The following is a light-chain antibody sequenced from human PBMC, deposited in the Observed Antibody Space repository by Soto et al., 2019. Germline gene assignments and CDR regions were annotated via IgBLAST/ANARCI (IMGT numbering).Light chain of an antibody. J-gene: IGKJ4*01. CDR1: QRVSSN. CDR2: DAS. V-gene: IGKV3-11*01. CDR3: QQRSDWPST. Sequence: EIVLTQSPATLSLSPGEGATLSCRASQRVSSNLAWYQQKPGQAPRLLIYDASNRATGIPARFSGSGSGTDFTLTISSLEPDDFAVYYCQQRSDWPSTFGGGTKVQIK.